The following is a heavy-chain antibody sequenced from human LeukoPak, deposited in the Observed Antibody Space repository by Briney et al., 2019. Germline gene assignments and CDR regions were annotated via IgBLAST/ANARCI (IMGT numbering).Heavy chain of an antibody. CDR2: INPNSGGT. V-gene: IGHV1-2*02. D-gene: IGHD1-14*01. CDR1: GYTFTGYY. CDR3: ARAPGIRDY. J-gene: IGHJ4*02. Sequence: ASVPVSCKCSGYTFTGYYMHWVRQAPAQGLEWTGWINPNSGGTNYAQKFQGRVAMTRDTSISTAYMELSRLRSDDTAVYYCARAPGIRDYWGQGTLVTVSS.